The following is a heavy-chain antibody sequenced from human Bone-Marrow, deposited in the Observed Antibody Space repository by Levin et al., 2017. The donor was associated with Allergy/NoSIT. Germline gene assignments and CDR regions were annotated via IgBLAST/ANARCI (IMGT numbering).Heavy chain of an antibody. V-gene: IGHV4-34*01. Sequence: PSETLSLTCAVYGGSFSGYYWSWIRQPPGKGLEWIGEINHSGSTNYNPSLKSRVTISVDTSKNQFSLKLSSVTAADTAVYYCARESAREVLPKTRTGYSSGWPMNYYYGMDVWGQGTTVTVSS. D-gene: IGHD6-19*01. J-gene: IGHJ6*02. CDR3: ARESAREVLPKTRTGYSSGWPMNYYYGMDV. CDR2: INHSGST. CDR1: GGSFSGYY.